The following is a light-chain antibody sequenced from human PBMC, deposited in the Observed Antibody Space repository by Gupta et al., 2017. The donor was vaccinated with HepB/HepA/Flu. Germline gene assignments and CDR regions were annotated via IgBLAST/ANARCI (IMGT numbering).Light chain of an antibody. J-gene: IGKJ1*01. CDR3: QLYDRALTWT. CDR1: QSGLYSHNNRNY. CDR2: WAS. Sequence: DIVITQSLDSLAVSLCERATINCKSSQSGLYSHNNRNYLAWYQQKPGQPPKLLIYWASTREAGVPDGFSGSGSGTEFTLTISSRQAEDVAVYFCQLYDRALTWTFGQGTKVEIK. V-gene: IGKV4-1*01.